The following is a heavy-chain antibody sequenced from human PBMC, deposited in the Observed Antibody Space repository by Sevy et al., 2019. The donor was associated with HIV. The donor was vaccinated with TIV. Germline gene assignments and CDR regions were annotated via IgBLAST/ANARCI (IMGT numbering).Heavy chain of an antibody. J-gene: IGHJ6*03. V-gene: IGHV4-34*01. CDR3: ARGNLIVVVSPLGYYMDV. D-gene: IGHD2-21*01. CDR1: GGSFSGYY. CDR2: INHSGST. Sequence: SETLSLTCAVYGGSFSGYYWSWIRQPPGKGLEWIGEINHSGSTNYNPSLKSRVTISVDTSKNQFSLKLGSVTAADTAVYYCARGNLIVVVSPLGYYMDVWGKGTTVTVSS.